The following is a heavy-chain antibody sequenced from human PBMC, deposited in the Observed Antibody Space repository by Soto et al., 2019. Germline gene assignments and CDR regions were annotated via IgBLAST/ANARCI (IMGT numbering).Heavy chain of an antibody. Sequence: VSLKVSSAAFGFIFISHSFNGVRQAAGQGLEWIAYISSRSSLILYADSVRGRFVISRDNALNSLYLQMNSPRDEDTAIYYCASERGQYDSGWDIDPWGQGPPATVTS. V-gene: IGHV3-21*06. CDR1: GFIFISHS. CDR3: ASERGQYDSGWDIDP. D-gene: IGHD6-19*01. J-gene: IGHJ5*02. CDR2: ISSRSSLI.